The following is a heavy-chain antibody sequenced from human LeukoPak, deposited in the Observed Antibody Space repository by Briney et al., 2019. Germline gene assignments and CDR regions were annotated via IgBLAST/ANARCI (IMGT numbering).Heavy chain of an antibody. CDR3: ALRAGTKLDY. CDR1: GGSFSGYY. J-gene: IGHJ4*02. V-gene: IGHV4-34*01. CDR2: INHSGST. D-gene: IGHD4-17*01. Sequence: PSETLSLTCAVYGGSFSGYYWSWIRQPPGKGLEWIGEINHSGSTNYNPSLKSRVTISVDTSKNQFSLKLSSVAAADTAVYYCALRAGTKLDYWGQGTLVTVSS.